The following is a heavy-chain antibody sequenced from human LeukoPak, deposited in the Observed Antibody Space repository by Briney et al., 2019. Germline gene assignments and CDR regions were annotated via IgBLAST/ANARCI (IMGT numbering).Heavy chain of an antibody. V-gene: IGHV1-18*04. CDR2: ISAYNGNT. CDR3: ARVLGGIAVAGLYVYPYSFDY. J-gene: IGHJ4*02. CDR1: GYTFTSYG. Sequence: ASVKVSCKASGYTFTSYGISWVRQAPGQGLEWMGRISAYNGNTNYAQKLQGRVTMTTDTSTSTAYMELRSLRSDDTAVYYCARVLGGIAVAGLYVYPYSFDYWGQGTLVTVSS. D-gene: IGHD6-19*01.